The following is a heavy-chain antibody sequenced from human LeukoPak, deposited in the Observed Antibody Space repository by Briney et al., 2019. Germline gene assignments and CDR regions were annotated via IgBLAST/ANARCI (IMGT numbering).Heavy chain of an antibody. D-gene: IGHD5-18*01. Sequence: GGSLRLSCAASGFTFSSYWMSWVRQAPGKGLEWVANVRHDGSEKYYVDSVKGRFTISRDNAKDSLYLQMNSLRVEDTAVYYCARGGSRQYNFWGQGTLVTVSS. CDR3: ARGGSRQYNF. CDR1: GFTFSSYW. V-gene: IGHV3-7*01. CDR2: VRHDGSEK. J-gene: IGHJ4*02.